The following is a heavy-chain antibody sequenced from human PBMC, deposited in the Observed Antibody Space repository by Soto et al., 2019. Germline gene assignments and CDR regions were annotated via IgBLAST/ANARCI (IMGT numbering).Heavy chain of an antibody. CDR1: GYTFTGYY. V-gene: IGHV1-2*02. CDR3: ARGVDFWSGYSLPYYYYGMDV. D-gene: IGHD3-3*01. Sequence: ASVKVSCKASGYTFTGYYMHWVRQAPGQGLEWMGWINPNSGGTNYAQKFQGRVTMTRDTSISTAYMELSRLRSDDTAVYYCARGVDFWSGYSLPYYYYGMDVWGQGTTVTVSS. CDR2: INPNSGGT. J-gene: IGHJ6*02.